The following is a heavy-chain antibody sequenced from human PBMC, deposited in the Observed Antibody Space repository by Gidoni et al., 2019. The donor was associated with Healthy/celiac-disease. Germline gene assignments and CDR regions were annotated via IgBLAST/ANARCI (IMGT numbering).Heavy chain of an antibody. D-gene: IGHD3-10*01. CDR1: GFSLSPSGVG. Sequence: QITLKESGPTLVKPTQTLTLTCTFSGFSLSPSGVGVGWIPQPPGKALEWLALIYWNDDKRYRTSLKSRLTITKDTSKNQVVLTMTNMDPVDTATYYCARAETMVRGYYGMDVWGQGTTVTVSS. CDR2: IYWNDDK. CDR3: ARAETMVRGYYGMDV. J-gene: IGHJ6*02. V-gene: IGHV2-5*01.